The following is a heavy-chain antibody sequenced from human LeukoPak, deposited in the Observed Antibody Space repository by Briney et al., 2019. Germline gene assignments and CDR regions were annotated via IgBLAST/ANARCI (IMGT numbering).Heavy chain of an antibody. CDR3: ASGVVPAAIDY. CDR1: GGSISSSSYY. J-gene: IGHJ4*02. V-gene: IGHV4-39*07. CDR2: IYHSGST. D-gene: IGHD2-2*01. Sequence: PSETLSLTCTVSGGSISSSSYYWGWIRQPPGKGLEWIGEIYHSGSTNYNPSLKSRVTISVDKSKNQFSLKLSSVTAADTAVYYCASGVVPAAIDYWGQGTLVTVSS.